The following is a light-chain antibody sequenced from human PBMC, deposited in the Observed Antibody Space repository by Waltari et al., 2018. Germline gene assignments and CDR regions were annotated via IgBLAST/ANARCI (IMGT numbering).Light chain of an antibody. CDR1: QSINCY. J-gene: IGKJ2*01. CDR3: QQSYSTPL. V-gene: IGKV1-39*01. CDR2: AAS. Sequence: DKQRTQSPSSLSAFVGDRVTITCRASQSINCYLNWYQQKPGQATKLLIYAASSLQSGVPSRFSGSRSWTDLTLTISSLQPEDVATYYCQQSYSTPLFGQGTKLEIK.